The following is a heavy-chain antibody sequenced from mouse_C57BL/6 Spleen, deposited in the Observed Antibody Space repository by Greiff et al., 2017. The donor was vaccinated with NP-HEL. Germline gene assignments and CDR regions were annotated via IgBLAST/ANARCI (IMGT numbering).Heavy chain of an antibody. CDR1: GFTFSSYG. D-gene: IGHD1-1*01. CDR3: ARGAAHYGSSYDWYFDV. Sequence: DVKLVESGGDLVKPGGSLKLSCAASGFTFSSYGMSWVRQTPDKRLEWVATISSGGSYTYYPDSVKGRFTISRDNAKNTLYLQMSSLKSEDTAMYYCARGAAHYGSSYDWYFDVWGTGTTVTVSS. J-gene: IGHJ1*03. CDR2: ISSGGSYT. V-gene: IGHV5-6*02.